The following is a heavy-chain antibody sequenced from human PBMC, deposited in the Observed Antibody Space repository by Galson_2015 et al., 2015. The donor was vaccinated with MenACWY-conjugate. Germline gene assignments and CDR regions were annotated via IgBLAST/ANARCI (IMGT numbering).Heavy chain of an antibody. Sequence: SETLSLTCTVSGGPISSYYWSWIRQPPGKGLEWIGYIYYSGSTNYNPSLKSRVTISVDTSKNQFSLKLSSVTAADTAVYYCARVQLQLGVRSLDVWGQGTTVTVSS. CDR2: IYYSGST. CDR1: GGPISSYY. V-gene: IGHV4-59*01. CDR3: ARVQLQLGVRSLDV. J-gene: IGHJ6*02. D-gene: IGHD6-6*01.